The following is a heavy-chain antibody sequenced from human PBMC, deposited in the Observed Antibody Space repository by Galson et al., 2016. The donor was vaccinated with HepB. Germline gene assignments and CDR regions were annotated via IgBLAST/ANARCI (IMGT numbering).Heavy chain of an antibody. CDR2: INPSGGDA. Sequence: SVKVSCKASGYTFITYYMHWVRQAPGQGLEWMGIINPSGGDATYAQRFQGRLTLTRDSSTSTFYMELSSLSFEDTAVYYCARESGASYIHSDYWGQGTLVTVSS. D-gene: IGHD1-26*01. CDR1: GYTFITYY. V-gene: IGHV1-46*01. CDR3: ARESGASYIHSDY. J-gene: IGHJ4*02.